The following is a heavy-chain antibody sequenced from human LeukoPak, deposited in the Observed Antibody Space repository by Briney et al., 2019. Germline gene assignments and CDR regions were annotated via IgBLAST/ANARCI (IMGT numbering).Heavy chain of an antibody. CDR3: ARCGDYYDSSGYHWAVY. CDR1: GGSISSYY. D-gene: IGHD3-22*01. Sequence: SETLSLTCTVSGGSISSYYWSWIRQPPGKGLEWIGYIYYSGSTNYNPSLKSRVTISVDTSKNQFSLKLSSVTAADTAVYYCARCGDYYDSSGYHWAVYWGQGTLVTVSS. CDR2: IYYSGST. J-gene: IGHJ4*02. V-gene: IGHV4-59*12.